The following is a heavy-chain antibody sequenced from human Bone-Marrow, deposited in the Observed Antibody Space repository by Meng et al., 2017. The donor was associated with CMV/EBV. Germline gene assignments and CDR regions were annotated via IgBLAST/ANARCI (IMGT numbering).Heavy chain of an antibody. J-gene: IGHJ4*02. Sequence: GESLKISCAASGFTFSSYAMSWVRQAPGKGLEWVSVIYSGGSSTYYADSVKGRFTISRDNSKNTLYLQMNSLRAEDTAVYYCARDRPLRFLEWLSRPTLDYWGQGTLVTVSS. CDR2: IYSGGSST. CDR1: GFTFSSYA. D-gene: IGHD3-3*01. V-gene: IGHV3-23*03. CDR3: ARDRPLRFLEWLSRPTLDY.